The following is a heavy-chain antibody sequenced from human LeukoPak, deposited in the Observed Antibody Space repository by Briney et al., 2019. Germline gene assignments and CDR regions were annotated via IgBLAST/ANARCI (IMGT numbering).Heavy chain of an antibody. CDR3: ARASGPFDY. CDR2: IWNDGSNK. CDR1: GFTFGSYG. Sequence: GGSLRLSCAASGFTFGSYGMHWVRQAPGKGLEWVAVIWNDGSNKYYADSVKGRFTISRDNSKNTLYLQMNSLRAEDTAVYSCARASGPFDYWGQGTLVTVSS. V-gene: IGHV3-33*08. J-gene: IGHJ4*02. D-gene: IGHD3-10*01.